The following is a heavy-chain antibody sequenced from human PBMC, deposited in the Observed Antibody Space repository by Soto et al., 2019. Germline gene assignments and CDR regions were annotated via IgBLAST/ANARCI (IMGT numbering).Heavy chain of an antibody. V-gene: IGHV4-59*08. J-gene: IGHJ4*02. D-gene: IGHD6-19*01. CDR3: ARLSGSGWYTAAY. Sequence: QVQLQQSGPGPVKPSETLSLTCTVSGGSITNYYWSWVRQPPGKGLEWIGYIYYTGSTNYSPSLKSRVTMSMDTSNSQFSLKLTSVTAADTAVYYCARLSGSGWYTAAYWGQGTLVTVSS. CDR1: GGSITNYY. CDR2: IYYTGST.